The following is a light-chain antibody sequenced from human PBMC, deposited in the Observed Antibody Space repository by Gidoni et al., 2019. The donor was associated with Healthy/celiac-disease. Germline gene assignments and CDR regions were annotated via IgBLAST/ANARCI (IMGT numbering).Light chain of an antibody. V-gene: IGKV1-39*01. J-gene: IGKJ3*01. Sequence: DIQMTQSPSSLSASVGDRVTITCRASQSISSYLNWYQQKHGKAPKLLIYAASSLQSGVPSRLSGSGSGIDFTLTISSLQPEEFATYYCQQSYSTPRTFGPGTKVDIK. CDR1: QSISSY. CDR2: AAS. CDR3: QQSYSTPRT.